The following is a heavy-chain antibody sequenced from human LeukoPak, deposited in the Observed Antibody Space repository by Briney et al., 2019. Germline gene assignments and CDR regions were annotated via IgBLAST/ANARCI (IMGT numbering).Heavy chain of an antibody. CDR3: AKLAGYCSSTSSALCGMDV. CDR2: ISWNSGSI. CDR1: GFTFDDYA. J-gene: IGHJ6*02. D-gene: IGHD2-2*01. V-gene: IGHV3-9*01. Sequence: SLRLSCAASGFTFDDYAMHWVRQAPGKGLEWVSGISWNSGSIGYADSVKGRFTISRDNAKNSLYLQMNSLRAEDTALYCCAKLAGYCSSTSSALCGMDVWGQGTTVTVSS.